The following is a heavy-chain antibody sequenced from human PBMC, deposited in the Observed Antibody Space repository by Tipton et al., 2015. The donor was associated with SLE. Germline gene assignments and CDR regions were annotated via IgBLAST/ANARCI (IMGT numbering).Heavy chain of an antibody. D-gene: IGHD1-26*01. CDR3: ASGIVGPYGAFDI. CDR1: GFTFSSYA. V-gene: IGHV3-64*01. Sequence: GSLRLSCAASGFTFSSYAMHWVRQAPGKGLEYVSAISSNGGSTYYANSVKGRFTISRDNSKNTLYLQMGSLRAEDMAVYYCASGIVGPYGAFDIWGQGTMVTVSS. J-gene: IGHJ3*02. CDR2: ISSNGGST.